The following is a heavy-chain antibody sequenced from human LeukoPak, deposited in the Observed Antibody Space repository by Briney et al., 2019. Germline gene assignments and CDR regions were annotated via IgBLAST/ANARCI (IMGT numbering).Heavy chain of an antibody. Sequence: GGSLILSCTASGFTFSNYAMNWVRQAPGKGLEWVSLISTSDNTHYADSVKGRFTISRDISKNTLYLQMNSLRAEDTAVYYCAKDLDSTGYFYGGDNWGQGTLVTVSS. CDR2: ISTSDNT. D-gene: IGHD3-22*01. V-gene: IGHV3-23*01. CDR1: GFTFSNYA. CDR3: AKDLDSTGYFYGGDN. J-gene: IGHJ4*02.